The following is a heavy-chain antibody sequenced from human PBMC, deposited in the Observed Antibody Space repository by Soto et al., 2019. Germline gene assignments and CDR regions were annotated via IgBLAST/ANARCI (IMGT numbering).Heavy chain of an antibody. CDR1: GFTFSNHV. J-gene: IGHJ4*02. CDR3: VNGDYY. D-gene: IGHD4-17*01. Sequence: EEQLVESGGGLVQPGGSLRFSCAASGFTFSNHVMNWVRQAPGRGLEWVSSINRDFNTYYADSVKGRFTISRDNAKDSLFLQMNSLRADDTAVYYCVNGDYYVGQGTLVTVSS. V-gene: IGHV3-48*01. CDR2: INRDFNT.